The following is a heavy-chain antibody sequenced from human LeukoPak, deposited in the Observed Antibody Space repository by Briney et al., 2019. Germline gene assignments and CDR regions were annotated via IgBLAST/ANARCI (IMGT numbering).Heavy chain of an antibody. CDR2: INTDGRTT. Sequence: PGGSLRLSCVSSGFTFSSYWMHWVRRAPGKGLVWLSRINTDGRTTTYADPVKGRFTISRDNAKNTLYLQMNSLRAEDKAVYYCVRSAFLTTEFYFDYWGQGSLVTVSS. CDR1: GFTFSSYW. D-gene: IGHD4-11*01. J-gene: IGHJ4*02. CDR3: VRSAFLTTEFYFDY. V-gene: IGHV3-74*01.